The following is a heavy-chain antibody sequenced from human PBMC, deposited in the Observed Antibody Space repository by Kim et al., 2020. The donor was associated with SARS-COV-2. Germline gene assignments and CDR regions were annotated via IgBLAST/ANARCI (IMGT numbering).Heavy chain of an antibody. CDR2: ISGSGGSK. J-gene: IGHJ4*02. D-gene: IGHD2-15*01. V-gene: IGHV3-23*01. Sequence: GGSLRLSCAASGFTFSSYAMSWVRQAPGKGLEWVAAISGSGGSKYYADAVKGRFSISRANYKKTQSLQMNSLRAKNAAVYYCSNDRVVTTAYFDYCAQG. CDR3: SNDRVVTTAYFDY. CDR1: GFTFSSYA.